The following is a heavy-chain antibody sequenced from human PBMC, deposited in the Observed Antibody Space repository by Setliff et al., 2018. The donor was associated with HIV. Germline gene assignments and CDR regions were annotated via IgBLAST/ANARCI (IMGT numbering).Heavy chain of an antibody. CDR3: ATLAIWFSGVETAFDV. D-gene: IGHD3-3*01. V-gene: IGHV1-24*01. CDR1: GYTLTELS. J-gene: IGHJ3*01. CDR2: FDPEDGET. Sequence: GASVKVSCKVSGYTLTELSMHWVRQAPGKGLQWMGRFDPEDGETIYAQRFQGRVTMTEDTSTDTAYMELSSLRSEDTAVYYCATLAIWFSGVETAFDVWGQGTMVTVSS.